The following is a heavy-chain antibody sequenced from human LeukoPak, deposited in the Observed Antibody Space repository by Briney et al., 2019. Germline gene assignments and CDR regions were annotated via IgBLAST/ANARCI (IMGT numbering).Heavy chain of an antibody. CDR2: INSDGRST. Sequence: GGSLRLSCAASGFTFSNYWMHWVRQAPGKGLVWVSRINSDGRSTKYADSVKGRFAISRDNSKNTLYLQMNSLRAEDTAVYYCARERFRGGEGAFDIWGQGTMVTVSS. CDR3: ARERFRGGEGAFDI. CDR1: GFTFSNYW. J-gene: IGHJ3*02. V-gene: IGHV3-74*03. D-gene: IGHD3-16*01.